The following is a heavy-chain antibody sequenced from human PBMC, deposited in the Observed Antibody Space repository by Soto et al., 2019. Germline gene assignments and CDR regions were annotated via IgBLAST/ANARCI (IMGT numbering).Heavy chain of an antibody. J-gene: IGHJ6*02. D-gene: IGHD6-19*01. CDR1: GGTFSSYA. V-gene: IGHV1-69*06. Sequence: QVQLVQSGAEVKKPGSSVKVSCKASGGTFSSYAISWVRQAPGQGLEWMGGIIPIFGTANYAQKFQGRVTITAEKATSTAYMELSSLRSEDTAVYYCARVPRSYSSGWYEYYYYGMDVWGQGTTVTVSS. CDR2: IIPIFGTA. CDR3: ARVPRSYSSGWYEYYYYGMDV.